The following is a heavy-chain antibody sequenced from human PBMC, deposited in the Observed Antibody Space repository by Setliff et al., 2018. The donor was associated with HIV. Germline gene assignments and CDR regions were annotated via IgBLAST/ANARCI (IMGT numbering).Heavy chain of an antibody. CDR2: IYPSGST. V-gene: IGHV4-4*07. CDR1: GDSLSSYY. D-gene: IGHD2-15*01. Sequence: PSETLSLTCTVSGDSLSSYYWSWVRQPAGKGLEWIGRIYPSGSTNYNPSLKSRVTMSADTSKKQFSLNLSSVTAADTAVYYCARDAGGSVGNYYFDYWGQGTLVTVSS. CDR3: ARDAGGSVGNYYFDY. J-gene: IGHJ4*02.